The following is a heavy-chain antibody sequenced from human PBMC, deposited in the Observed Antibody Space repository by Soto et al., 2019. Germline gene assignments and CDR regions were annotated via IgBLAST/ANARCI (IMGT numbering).Heavy chain of an antibody. CDR1: GFTFSSYG. J-gene: IGHJ4*02. CDR3: AKGGWRAATGYPDY. D-gene: IGHD2-15*01. V-gene: IGHV3-30*18. CDR2: ISYDGSNK. Sequence: QVQLVESGGGVVQPGRSLRLSCAASGFTFSSYGMHWVRQAPGKGLEWVAVISYDGSNKYYADSVKGRFTISRDNSKNPLYLQMNSLRAEDTAVYYCAKGGWRAATGYPDYWGQGTLVTVSS.